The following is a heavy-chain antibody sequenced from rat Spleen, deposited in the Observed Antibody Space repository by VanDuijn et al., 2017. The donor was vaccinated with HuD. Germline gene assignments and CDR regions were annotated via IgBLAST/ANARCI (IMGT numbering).Heavy chain of an antibody. Sequence: EVQLVESGGGLVQPGRSMSLSCAASGFTFSDYYMAWVSQAPTKGLEWVASISTGGGNTYYRDSVKGRFTISRDNAKNTLYLQMDSLRSEDTASYYCVRHGYTRYYFDYWGQGVMVTVSS. CDR3: VRHGYTRYYFDY. D-gene: IGHD1-9*01. V-gene: IGHV5-25*01. J-gene: IGHJ2*01. CDR2: ISTGGGNT. CDR1: GFTFSDYY.